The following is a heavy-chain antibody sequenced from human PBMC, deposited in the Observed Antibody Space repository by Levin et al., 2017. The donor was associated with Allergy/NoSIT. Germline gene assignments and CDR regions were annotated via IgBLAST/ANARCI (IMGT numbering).Heavy chain of an antibody. CDR1: GFTFSSYG. CDR3: AKDHCSSTSCYYNY. V-gene: IGHV3-30*18. Sequence: GESLKISCAASGFTFSSYGMHWVRQAPGKGLEWVAVISYDGSNKYYADSVKGRFTISRDNSKNTLYLQMNSLRAEDTAVYYCAKDHCSSTSCYYNYWGQGTLVTVSS. J-gene: IGHJ4*02. D-gene: IGHD2-2*01. CDR2: ISYDGSNK.